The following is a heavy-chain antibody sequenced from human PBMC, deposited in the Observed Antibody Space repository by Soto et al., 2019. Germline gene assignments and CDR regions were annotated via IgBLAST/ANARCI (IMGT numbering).Heavy chain of an antibody. D-gene: IGHD3-10*01. J-gene: IGHJ4*02. CDR3: ARAHGSGSYYNYFDY. CDR1: GGSFSGYY. CDR2: INHSGSA. Sequence: SETLSLTCAVYGGSFSGYYWSWIRQPPGKGLEWIGEINHSGSANYNPSLKSRVTISVDTSKNQFSLKLSSVTAADTAVHYCARAHGSGSYYNYFDYWGQGTLVTVSS. V-gene: IGHV4-34*01.